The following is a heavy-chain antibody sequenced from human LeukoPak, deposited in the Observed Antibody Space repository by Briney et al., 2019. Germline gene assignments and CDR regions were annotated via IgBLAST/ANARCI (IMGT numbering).Heavy chain of an antibody. CDR1: GYTFTSYS. D-gene: IGHD2-21*02. CDR2: INPSGGTT. Sequence: GASVKVSCKASGYTFTSYSLHWVRQAPGQGLEWMGTINPSGGTTNYAQKFQGRITMTRDTSTSTVYMELSSLRSEDTAVYYCARDLISGDWTWDIWGQGTMDTVSS. J-gene: IGHJ3*02. CDR3: ARDLISGDWTWDI. V-gene: IGHV1-46*01.